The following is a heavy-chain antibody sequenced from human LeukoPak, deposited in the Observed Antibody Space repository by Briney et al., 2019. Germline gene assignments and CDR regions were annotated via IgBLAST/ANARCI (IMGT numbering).Heavy chain of an antibody. V-gene: IGHV3-7*01. CDR2: IKQDGSEK. J-gene: IGHJ3*02. CDR1: GFTLSNYW. CDR3: ARTSFQLRYFDWLLRGDAFDI. Sequence: AGGSLRLSCAASGFTLSNYWMSWVRQAPGKGLEWVANIKQDGSEKYYVDSVKGRFTISRDNAKNSLYLQMNSLRAEDTAVYYCARTSFQLRYFDWLLRGDAFDIWGQGTMVTVSS. D-gene: IGHD3-9*01.